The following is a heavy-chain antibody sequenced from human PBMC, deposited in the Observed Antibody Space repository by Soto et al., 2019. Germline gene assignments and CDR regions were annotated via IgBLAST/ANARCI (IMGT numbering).Heavy chain of an antibody. CDR2: INHSGST. Sequence: SETLSLTCAVYGGSFSGYYWSWIRQPPGKGLEWIGEINHSGSTNYNPSLKSRVTISVDTSKNQFSLKLSSVTAADTAVYYCARPGRYGDYGSGYMDVWGKGTTVTVSS. D-gene: IGHD4-17*01. CDR1: GGSFSGYY. J-gene: IGHJ6*03. V-gene: IGHV4-34*01. CDR3: ARPGRYGDYGSGYMDV.